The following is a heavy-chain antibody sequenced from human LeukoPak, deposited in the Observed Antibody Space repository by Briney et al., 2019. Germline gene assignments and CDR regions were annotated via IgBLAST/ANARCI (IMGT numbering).Heavy chain of an antibody. D-gene: IGHD3-10*01. CDR1: GGSISSHY. CDR2: IYYSGST. CDR3: ARGALLWFGELLPFDY. V-gene: IGHV4-59*11. J-gene: IGHJ4*02. Sequence: PSETLSLTCTVSGGSISSHYWSWIRQPPGKGLERIGYIYYSGSTNYNPSLKSRVTISVDTSKNQFSLKLSSVTAADTAVYYCARGALLWFGELLPFDYWGQGTLVTVSS.